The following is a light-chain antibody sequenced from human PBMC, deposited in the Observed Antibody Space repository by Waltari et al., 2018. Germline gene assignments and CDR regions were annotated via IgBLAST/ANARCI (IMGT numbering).Light chain of an antibody. V-gene: IGKV3-20*01. CDR1: QRISKY. J-gene: IGKJ1*01. CDR2: DAS. Sequence: EIRLTQSPGTLSLSRGGRAPLSCRASQRISKYLAWYQQKPGEPPRLLIYDASSRATGIPDRFSGSGSGTDFSLTISRLEPEDFAVYYCQKYGTLPATFGQGTKVEIK. CDR3: QKYGTLPAT.